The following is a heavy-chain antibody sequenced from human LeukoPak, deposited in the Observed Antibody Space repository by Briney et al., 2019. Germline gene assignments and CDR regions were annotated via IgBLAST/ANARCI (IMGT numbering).Heavy chain of an antibody. CDR2: ISSSGSTI. CDR1: GFTFSSYE. V-gene: IGHV3-48*03. J-gene: IGHJ5*02. Sequence: GGSLRLSCAASGFTFSSYEMNWVRQTPGKGLEWVSYISSSGSTIYYADSVRGRFTISRDNAKNSLYLQMNSLRAEDTAVNYCARETLNWFDPWGQGTLVTVSS. CDR3: ARETLNWFDP.